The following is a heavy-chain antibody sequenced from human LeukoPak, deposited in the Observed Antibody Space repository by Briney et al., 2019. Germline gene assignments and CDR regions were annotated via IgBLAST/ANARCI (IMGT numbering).Heavy chain of an antibody. D-gene: IGHD3-9*01. CDR3: AKAVNFDWLPNDY. J-gene: IGHJ4*02. CDR1: GFTFSSYA. CDR2: ISGSGGST. V-gene: IGHV3-23*01. Sequence: GGSLRLSWAASGFTFSSYAMTWVRQAPGKGLEWVSGISGSGGSTYYADSVKGRFTISRDNSKNTLCLQLNSLRAEDTAVYYCAKAVNFDWLPNDYWGQGTLVTVSS.